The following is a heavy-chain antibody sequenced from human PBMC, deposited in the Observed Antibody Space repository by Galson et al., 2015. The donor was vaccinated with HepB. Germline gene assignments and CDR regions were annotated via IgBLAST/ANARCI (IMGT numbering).Heavy chain of an antibody. V-gene: IGHV2-5*02. CDR2: IYWDDDK. J-gene: IGHJ4*02. CDR1: GFSLSTSGVG. Sequence: PALVKPTQTLTLTCTFSGFSLSTSGVGVGWIRQPPGKALEWLALIYWDDDKRYSPSLKSRLTITKDTSKNQVVLTMTNMDPVDTATYYCAHSVDSGGYYYEGFYYFDYWGQGTLVTVSS. CDR3: AHSVDSGGYYYEGFYYFDY. D-gene: IGHD3-22*01.